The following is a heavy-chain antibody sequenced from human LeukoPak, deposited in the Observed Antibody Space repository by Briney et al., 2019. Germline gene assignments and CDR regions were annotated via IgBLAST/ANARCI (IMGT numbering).Heavy chain of an antibody. CDR3: ARDIEAAGLFLDY. CDR1: GFTFSSYW. D-gene: IGHD6-13*01. Sequence: GGSLRLPCAASGFTFSSYWMTWVRQAPGKGLEWVVNIKYDGSEKDYMDSVKGRFTISRDNAKNSLYLQMNSLRAEDTAVYYCARDIEAAGLFLDYWGQGTLVTVSS. V-gene: IGHV3-7*01. CDR2: IKYDGSEK. J-gene: IGHJ4*02.